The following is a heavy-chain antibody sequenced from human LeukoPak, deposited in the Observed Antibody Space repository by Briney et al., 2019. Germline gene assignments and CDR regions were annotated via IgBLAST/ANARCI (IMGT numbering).Heavy chain of an antibody. Sequence: ASVKVSCEASGGTFSSYAISWVRQAPGQGLEWMGGIIPIFGTANYALKFQGRVTITADESTSTAYMELSSLRSEDTAVYYCARGRRGYSGYDLVYWGQGTLVTVSS. J-gene: IGHJ4*02. CDR3: ARGRRGYSGYDLVY. CDR2: IIPIFGTA. V-gene: IGHV1-69*13. D-gene: IGHD5-12*01. CDR1: GGTFSSYA.